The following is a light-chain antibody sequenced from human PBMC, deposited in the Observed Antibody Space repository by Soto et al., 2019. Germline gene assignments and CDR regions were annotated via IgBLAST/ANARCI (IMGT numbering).Light chain of an antibody. V-gene: IGKV3-20*01. Sequence: EIVLTQSPRTLSLSPGERATLSCRASQSLSSSYLAWYQQKPGLAPRLLIYGASSRATGIPDRFSGSGSGTDFTLTISRLEPEDFAVYYCQHYGSSSGTFGPGTKVNIK. J-gene: IGKJ3*01. CDR1: QSLSSSY. CDR2: GAS. CDR3: QHYGSSSGT.